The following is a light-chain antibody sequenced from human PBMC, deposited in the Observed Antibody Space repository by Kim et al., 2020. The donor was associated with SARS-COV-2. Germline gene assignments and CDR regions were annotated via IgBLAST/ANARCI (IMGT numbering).Light chain of an antibody. J-gene: IGKJ2*01. V-gene: IGKV3-15*01. CDR3: QQYNTLYT. Sequence: EIVMTQPVATLSVSPGERATLSCRASQNIGFNLAWYQQKPGQAPRLLSHGASTRATGIPARFSGSGSGTEFTLTINSLQSEDFAVYHCQQYNTLYTFGQGTKLKI. CDR2: GAS. CDR1: QNIGFN.